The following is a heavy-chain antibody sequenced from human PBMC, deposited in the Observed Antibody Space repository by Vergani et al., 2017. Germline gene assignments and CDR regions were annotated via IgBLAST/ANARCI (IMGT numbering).Heavy chain of an antibody. Sequence: QLQLQESGPGLVKPSETLSLTCTVSGGSISSSSYYWGWIRQPPGKGLEWIGSIYYSGTTYYNPSLKGRVTISVDTSKNQFSLKLRSVTAADTAVYYCARRYCSGGSCYSFDYWGQGTLVTVSS. CDR2: IYYSGTT. CDR1: GGSISSSSYY. J-gene: IGHJ4*02. CDR3: ARRYCSGGSCYSFDY. V-gene: IGHV4-39*01. D-gene: IGHD2-15*01.